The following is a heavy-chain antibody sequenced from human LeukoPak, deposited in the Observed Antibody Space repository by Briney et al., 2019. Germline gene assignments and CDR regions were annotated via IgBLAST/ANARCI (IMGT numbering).Heavy chain of an antibody. CDR2: FDPEDGET. Sequence: ASVKVSCKVSGYTLIELSMHWVRQAPGKGLEWMGGFDPEDGETIYAQKFQGRVTMTEDTSTDTAYMELSSLRSEDTAVYYCATTQSGSYYPFDYWGQGTLVTVSS. V-gene: IGHV1-24*01. D-gene: IGHD1-26*01. CDR1: GYTLIELS. CDR3: ATTQSGSYYPFDY. J-gene: IGHJ4*02.